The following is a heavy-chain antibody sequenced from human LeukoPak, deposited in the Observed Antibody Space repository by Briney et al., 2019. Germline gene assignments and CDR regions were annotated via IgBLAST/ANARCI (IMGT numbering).Heavy chain of an antibody. D-gene: IGHD6-6*01. V-gene: IGHV3-21*01. CDR1: GFTFSSYS. J-gene: IGHJ4*02. CDR2: IRNSSSYI. CDR3: ARDGPSIAADFDC. Sequence: PGGSLRLSCAASGFTFSSYSMNWVRQAPGKGLEWVSSIRNSSSYIYYADSLKGRFTISRDNAKNSLYLQMNSLRAEDSAVYYCARDGPSIAADFDCWGQGTLVTVSS.